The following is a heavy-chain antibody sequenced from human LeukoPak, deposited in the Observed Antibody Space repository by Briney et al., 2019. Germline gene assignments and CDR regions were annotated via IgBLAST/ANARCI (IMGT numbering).Heavy chain of an antibody. Sequence: GGSLRLSCAASGFTFSSYEMNWVRQAPGKGLEWVSYISTSGSSIYYADSVKGRFTISRDNPKNSLYLQMNSLRAEDTAVYYCAELGITMIGGVWGKGTTVTISS. CDR3: AELGITMIGGV. D-gene: IGHD3-10*02. CDR1: GFTFSSYE. V-gene: IGHV3-48*03. J-gene: IGHJ6*04. CDR2: ISTSGSSI.